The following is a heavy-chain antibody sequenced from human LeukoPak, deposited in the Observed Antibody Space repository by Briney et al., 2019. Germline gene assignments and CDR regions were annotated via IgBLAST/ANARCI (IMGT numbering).Heavy chain of an antibody. CDR1: GYTLTELS. D-gene: IGHD3-16*01. J-gene: IGHJ6*02. CDR2: FDPEDGET. V-gene: IGHV1-24*01. Sequence: GASVKVSCKVSGYTLTELSMHWVRQAPGKGLEWMGGFDPEDGETIYAQKFQGRVTMIEDTSTDTAYMELSSLRSEDTAVYYCAKFGERTQTYYYYGMDVWGQGTTVTVSS. CDR3: AKFGERTQTYYYYGMDV.